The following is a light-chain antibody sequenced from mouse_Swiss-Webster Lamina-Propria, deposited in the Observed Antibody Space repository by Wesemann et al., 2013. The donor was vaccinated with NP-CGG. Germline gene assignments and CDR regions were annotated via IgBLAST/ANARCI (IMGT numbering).Light chain of an antibody. J-gene: IGKJ5*01. Sequence: QIVLTQSPAIMSASPGEKVTLTCSASSSVSSSYLYWYQQKPGSSPKLWIYSTSNLASGVPARFSGSGSGTSYSLTISRMEAEDAATYYCQQRSSYPLTFGAGTK. CDR2: STS. V-gene: IGKV4-79*01. CDR3: QQRSSYPLT. CDR1: SSVSSSY.